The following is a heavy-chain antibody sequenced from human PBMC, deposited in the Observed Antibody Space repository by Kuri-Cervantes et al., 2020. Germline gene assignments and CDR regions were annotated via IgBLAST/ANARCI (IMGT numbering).Heavy chain of an antibody. D-gene: IGHD2-15*01. CDR3: ARGSGGTTRSALPVLS. CDR2: ISYDGSNK. CDR1: GFSFSSYA. J-gene: IGHJ5*02. Sequence: GESLKISCAASGFSFSSYAMHWVRQAPGKGLEGVAVISYDGSNKYYADSVKGRFTISRDNSKNTLYLQMNSLRAEDTAVYYCARGSGGTTRSALPVLSWGQGTLVTVSS. V-gene: IGHV3-30*01.